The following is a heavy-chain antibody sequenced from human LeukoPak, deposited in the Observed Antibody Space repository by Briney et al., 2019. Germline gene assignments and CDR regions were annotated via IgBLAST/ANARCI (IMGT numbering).Heavy chain of an antibody. J-gene: IGHJ4*02. D-gene: IGHD5-24*01. V-gene: IGHV4-39*01. Sequence: PSETLSLTCTVSGGSISSSSNYWGWVRQPPGKGLEWIETVYSTGSTTYSNPSLKSRVTISVDTSKNQFSLKLSSVTAADTAVYYCARHEEEDGYNAKTIDYWGQGTLVTVSS. CDR3: ARHEEEDGYNAKTIDY. CDR1: GGSISSSSNY. CDR2: VYSTGSTT.